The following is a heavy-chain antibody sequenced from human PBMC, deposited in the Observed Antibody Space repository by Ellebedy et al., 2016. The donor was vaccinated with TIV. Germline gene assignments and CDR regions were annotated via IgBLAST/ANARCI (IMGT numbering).Heavy chain of an antibody. CDR1: GFIVSSNY. J-gene: IGHJ4*02. CDR3: GLTYDSSGYYLDY. D-gene: IGHD3-22*01. V-gene: IGHV3-33*08. Sequence: PGGSLRLSCAASGFIVSSNYMSWVRQAPGKGLEWVAVIWYDGSNKYYADSVKGRFTISRDNSKNTLYLQMNNLRAEDTAVYYCGLTYDSSGYYLDYWGQGTLVTVSS. CDR2: IWYDGSNK.